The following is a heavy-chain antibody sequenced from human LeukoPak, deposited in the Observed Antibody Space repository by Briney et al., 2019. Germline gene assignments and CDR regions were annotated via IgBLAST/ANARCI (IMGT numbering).Heavy chain of an antibody. CDR3: ARGGSEYQLLNWFDP. CDR2: IIPIFGTA. V-gene: IGHV1-69*06. D-gene: IGHD2-2*01. Sequence: SVKVSCKASGGTFSSYAISWVRQAPGQGLEWMGGIIPIFGTANYAQKFQGRVTITADKSTSTAYMELSSLRSEDTAVYYCARGGSEYQLLNWFDPWGQGTLVTVSS. J-gene: IGHJ5*02. CDR1: GGTFSSYA.